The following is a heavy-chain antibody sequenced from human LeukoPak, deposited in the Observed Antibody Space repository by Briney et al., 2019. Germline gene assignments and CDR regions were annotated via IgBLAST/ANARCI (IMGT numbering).Heavy chain of an antibody. Sequence: GGSLRLSCAASGFTFSSYAMSWVRQAPGKGLEWVSAISGSGGSTYYADSVKGRFTTSRDNSKNTLYLQMNSLRAEDTAVYYCAKRMRLGELSLPFDYWGQGTLVTVSS. V-gene: IGHV3-23*01. CDR3: AKRMRLGELSLPFDY. D-gene: IGHD3-16*02. CDR1: GFTFSSYA. CDR2: ISGSGGST. J-gene: IGHJ4*02.